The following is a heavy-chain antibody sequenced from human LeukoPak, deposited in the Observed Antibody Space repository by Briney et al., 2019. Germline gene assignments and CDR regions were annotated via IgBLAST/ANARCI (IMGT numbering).Heavy chain of an antibody. CDR1: GYTFTGYY. CDR3: ARGYCSGGSCYSVENWFDP. CDR2: INPNSGGT. D-gene: IGHD2-15*01. Sequence: ASVKVSCKAAGYTFTGYYMFWVREAPGQGLEWMGRINPNSGGTNYAQKFQGRVTTTRDTSISTAYMELSRLRSDDTAVYYCARGYCSGGSCYSVENWFDPWGQGTLVTVCS. V-gene: IGHV1-2*06. J-gene: IGHJ5*02.